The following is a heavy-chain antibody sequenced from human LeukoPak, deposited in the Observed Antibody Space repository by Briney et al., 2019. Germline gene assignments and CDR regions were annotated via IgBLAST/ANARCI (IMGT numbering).Heavy chain of an antibody. Sequence: GGSLRLSCGASGFTFSSYGMHWVRQAPGKGLEWVAFISYDGSNKYYADSVKGRFTISRDNSKNTLYLHMNSLRAEDTAVYYCAKDYDVLRFLEWSIDYWGQGTLVTVSS. J-gene: IGHJ4*02. CDR3: AKDYDVLRFLEWSIDY. CDR2: ISYDGSNK. V-gene: IGHV3-30*18. D-gene: IGHD3-3*01. CDR1: GFTFSSYG.